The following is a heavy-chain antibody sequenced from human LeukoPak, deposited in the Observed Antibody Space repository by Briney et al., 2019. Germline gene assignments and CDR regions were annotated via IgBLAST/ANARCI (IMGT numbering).Heavy chain of an antibody. CDR1: GGTFSGYA. J-gene: IGHJ5*02. Sequence: SVKVSCKAYGGTFSGYAISWVRQAPGQGLKWMGGVIPISPTAKYAQKFQGRVTITTDEFTTTAYMELSSLRSQDTAVYYCARDRRSSSWKIQNWFDPWGQGTLVTVSS. CDR2: VIPISPTA. V-gene: IGHV1-69*05. CDR3: ARDRRSSSWKIQNWFDP. D-gene: IGHD6-13*01.